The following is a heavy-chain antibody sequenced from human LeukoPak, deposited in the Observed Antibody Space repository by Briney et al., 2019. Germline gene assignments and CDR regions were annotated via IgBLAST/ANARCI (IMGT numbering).Heavy chain of an antibody. D-gene: IGHD3-22*01. Sequence: PGGSLRLSCAASGFTFGSYSMNWVRQAPGKGLEWVSYISSSSSTIYYADSVKGRFTISRDNAKNSLYLQMNSLRAEDTAVYYCARRVSSSYHYTGVIRYYYYYYMDVWGKGTTVTVSS. J-gene: IGHJ6*03. CDR1: GFTFGSYS. V-gene: IGHV3-48*01. CDR3: ARRVSSSYHYTGVIRYYYYYYMDV. CDR2: ISSSSSTI.